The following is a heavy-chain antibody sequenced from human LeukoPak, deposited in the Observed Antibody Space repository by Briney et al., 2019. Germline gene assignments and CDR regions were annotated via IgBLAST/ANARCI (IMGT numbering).Heavy chain of an antibody. D-gene: IGHD6-6*01. J-gene: IGHJ3*02. CDR3: AREYSSSSGKNAFDI. Sequence: SETLSLTCTVSGGSISSYVWSWIRQPAGKGLEWIGRIYASGSTNYNPSLKSRVTMSVDTSKNQFSLKLTSVTAADTAVYYCAREYSSSSGKNAFDIWGQGTMVTVSS. CDR2: IYASGST. V-gene: IGHV4-4*07. CDR1: GGSISSYV.